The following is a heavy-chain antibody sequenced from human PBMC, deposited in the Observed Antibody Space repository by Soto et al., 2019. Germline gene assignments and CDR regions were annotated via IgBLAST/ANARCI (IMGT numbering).Heavy chain of an antibody. Sequence: EVQLVESGGGLVQPGGSLRLSCAASGFTFSSYSMNWVRQAPGKGLEWVSYIRSSGSTIYYADSVKGRFTISRDNAKNSLYLQMNSLRAEDAALYYCARHPERIAEIGWFDPWGQGTLVNVSS. V-gene: IGHV3-48*01. J-gene: IGHJ5*02. CDR1: GFTFSSYS. CDR3: ARHPERIAEIGWFDP. D-gene: IGHD6-13*01. CDR2: IRSSGSTI.